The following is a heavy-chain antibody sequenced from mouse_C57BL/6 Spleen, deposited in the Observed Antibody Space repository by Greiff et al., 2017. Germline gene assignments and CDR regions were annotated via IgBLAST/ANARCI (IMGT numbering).Heavy chain of an antibody. Sequence: QVQLQQPGAELVMPGASVKLSCKASGYTFTSYWMHWVKQRPGQGLEWIGEIDPSDSYTNYNQKFKGKSTLTVDQSSSTAYMQLSSLTSEDSAVYYCARYDRTVVATEAMDYWGQGTSVTVSS. CDR2: IDPSDSYT. CDR1: GYTFTSYW. CDR3: ARYDRTVVATEAMDY. D-gene: IGHD1-1*01. V-gene: IGHV1-69*01. J-gene: IGHJ4*01.